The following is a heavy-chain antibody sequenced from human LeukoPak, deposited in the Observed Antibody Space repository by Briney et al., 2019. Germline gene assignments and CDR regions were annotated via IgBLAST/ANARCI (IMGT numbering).Heavy chain of an antibody. D-gene: IGHD3-16*01. CDR3: ARVYVGTSTPYPYDY. V-gene: IGHV3-74*01. J-gene: IGHJ4*02. Sequence: GGSLRLSCAASGFTFSDYYMSWIRQAPGEGLVWVSRINTDGTTTNYADSVKGRFTISRDNAENTLFLEMSSLRAEDTAMYYCARVYVGTSTPYPYDYWGQGTLVTVSS. CDR1: GFTFSDYY. CDR2: INTDGTTT.